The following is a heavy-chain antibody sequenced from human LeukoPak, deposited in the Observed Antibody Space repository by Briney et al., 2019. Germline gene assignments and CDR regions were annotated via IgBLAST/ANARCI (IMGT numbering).Heavy chain of an antibody. CDR1: GYTLTDYY. V-gene: IGHV1-2*02. D-gene: IGHD6-19*01. Sequence: ASVKLSCKASGYTLTDYYVHWVRQAPGQGPEWMGWIRPNNGGTNYAQKFQGRVTMTRDTSISTAYMDLSRLTYDDTAVYYCTREGILVAGNYFHSWGQGTVVTVSS. CDR2: IRPNNGGT. CDR3: TREGILVAGNYFHS. J-gene: IGHJ4*02.